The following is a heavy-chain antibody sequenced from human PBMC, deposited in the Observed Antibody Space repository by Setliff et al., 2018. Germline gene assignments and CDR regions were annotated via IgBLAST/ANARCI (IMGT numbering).Heavy chain of an antibody. CDR3: ARRHVDTAMVIYYYGMDV. Sequence: LRLSCAASGFTFSSYSMNWVRQAPGKGLEWVSSISSSSYIYYADSVKGRFTISRDNAKNSLYLQMNSLRAEDTAVYYCARRHVDTAMVIYYYGMDVWGQGTTVTSP. V-gene: IGHV3-21*01. J-gene: IGHJ6*02. D-gene: IGHD5-18*01. CDR2: ISSSSYI. CDR1: GFTFSSYS.